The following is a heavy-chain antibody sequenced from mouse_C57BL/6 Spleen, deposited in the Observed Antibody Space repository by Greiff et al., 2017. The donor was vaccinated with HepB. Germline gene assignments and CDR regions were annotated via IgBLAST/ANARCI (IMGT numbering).Heavy chain of an antibody. CDR3: ASTGSAGAY. Sequence: EVKVVESGGGLVKPGGSLKLSCAASGFTFSDYGMHWVRQAPEKGLEWVAYISSGSSTIYYADTVKGRFTIARDNAKSTLFLQMTSLRSEDTAMYYCASTGSAGAYWGQGTLVTVSA. CDR2: ISSGSSTI. V-gene: IGHV5-17*01. CDR1: GFTFSDYG. J-gene: IGHJ3*01.